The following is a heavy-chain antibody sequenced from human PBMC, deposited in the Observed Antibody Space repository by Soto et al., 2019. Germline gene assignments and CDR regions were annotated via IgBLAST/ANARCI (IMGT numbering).Heavy chain of an antibody. D-gene: IGHD4-17*01. Sequence: QLQLQESGPGLVKPSETLSLTCTVSGGSISSSSYYWGWIRQPPGKGLEWIGSIYYSGSTYYNPSLKSRVPISVDTSNNQFSLKLSSVTAADTAVYYCARHIMTTVTTDYWGQGTLVTVSS. J-gene: IGHJ4*02. CDR3: ARHIMTTVTTDY. CDR1: GGSISSSSYY. V-gene: IGHV4-39*01. CDR2: IYYSGST.